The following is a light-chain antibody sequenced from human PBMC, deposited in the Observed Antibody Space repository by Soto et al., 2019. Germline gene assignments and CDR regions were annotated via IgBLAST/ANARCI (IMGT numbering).Light chain of an antibody. V-gene: IGLV2-8*01. CDR1: SSDVGGYNY. CDR3: SSYGGSTNV. J-gene: IGLJ1*01. CDR2: EVN. Sequence: QSALTQPASASGSPGQSVAISCTGTSSDVGGYNYVSWYQQHPGKAPKLMIYEVNKRPSGVPDRFSGSKSGNTASLTVAGLQADDEADYYCSSYGGSTNVFGTGTKLTVL.